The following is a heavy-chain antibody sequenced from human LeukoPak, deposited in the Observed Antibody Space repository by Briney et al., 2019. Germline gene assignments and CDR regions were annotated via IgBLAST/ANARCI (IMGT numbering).Heavy chain of an antibody. CDR1: GDSFTTYW. Sequence: GESLKISCQGSGDSFTTYWIGWVRQMPGKGPEWMGIIYPADSGTRYSPSFKGQVTISADRSISTAYLQWSSLKASDTAMYYCARWHYYDSSGPFDYWGQGTLVTVSS. V-gene: IGHV5-51*01. D-gene: IGHD3-22*01. CDR3: ARWHYYDSSGPFDY. J-gene: IGHJ4*02. CDR2: IYPADSGT.